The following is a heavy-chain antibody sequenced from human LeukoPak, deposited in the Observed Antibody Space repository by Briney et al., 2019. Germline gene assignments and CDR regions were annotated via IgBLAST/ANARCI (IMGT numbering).Heavy chain of an antibody. Sequence: ASVKVSCKASGYTFTSNYIHWVRQAPGQGLEWMGMIYPRDGSTSYAQKFQGRVTMTRDTSISTAYMELSRLRSDDTAVYYCAVPNSSSNGMDVWGQGTTVTVSS. D-gene: IGHD6-6*01. V-gene: IGHV1-46*01. J-gene: IGHJ6*02. CDR3: AVPNSSSNGMDV. CDR1: GYTFTSNY. CDR2: IYPRDGST.